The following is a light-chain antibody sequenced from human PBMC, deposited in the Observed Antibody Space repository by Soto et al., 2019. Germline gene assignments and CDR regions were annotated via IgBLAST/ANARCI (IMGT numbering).Light chain of an antibody. Sequence: QSVLTQPASVSGSPGQSITISCTGTSSDVGRYKLVSWYQQHPGKAPKPMIYDVTNRPSGVSNRFSGSKSGNTASLTISGLQAEDEADYYCSSYTTSSTLIFGGGTKLTVL. CDR1: SSDVGRYKL. CDR3: SSYTTSSTLI. CDR2: DVT. J-gene: IGLJ2*01. V-gene: IGLV2-14*03.